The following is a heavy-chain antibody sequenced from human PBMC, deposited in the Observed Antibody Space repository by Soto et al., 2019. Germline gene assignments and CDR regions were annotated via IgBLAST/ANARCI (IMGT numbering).Heavy chain of an antibody. Sequence: QVQLQQSGPGLVKPSQTLSLTCAISGDSVSSNSAAWNWIRQSPSRGLEWLGRTYYRYKWYNDYAVSVKSRITINPHKSKNQFSLQLNSVTPEDTAVYYCARDLWSSSWPLMGYFDLWGRGTLVTVSS. D-gene: IGHD6-13*01. CDR3: ARDLWSSSWPLMGYFDL. J-gene: IGHJ2*01. CDR2: TYYRYKWYN. V-gene: IGHV6-1*01. CDR1: GDSVSSNSAA.